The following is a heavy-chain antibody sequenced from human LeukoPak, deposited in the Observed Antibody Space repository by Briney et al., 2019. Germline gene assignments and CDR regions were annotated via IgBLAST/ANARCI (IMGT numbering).Heavy chain of an antibody. CDR2: INTNTGNP. Sequence: GASVKVSCKASGYTFTGYGMNWVRQAPGRGLEWMGWINTNTGNPTYAQGFTGRFVFSLDTSVSTAFLQISSLKAEDTAVYYCRIGYYDSSGSFDYWGQGTLVTVSS. J-gene: IGHJ4*02. D-gene: IGHD3-22*01. CDR3: RIGYYDSSGSFDY. CDR1: GYTFTGYG. V-gene: IGHV7-4-1*02.